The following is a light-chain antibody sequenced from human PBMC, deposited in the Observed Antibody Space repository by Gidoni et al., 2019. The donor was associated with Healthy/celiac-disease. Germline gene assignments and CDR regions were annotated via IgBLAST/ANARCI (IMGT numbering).Light chain of an antibody. CDR1: QSVSSY. V-gene: IGKV3-11*01. Sequence: EFVLTQSTATLSLSPGERATLSCRASQSVSSYLAWYQQKPGQAPRLLIYDASHRATGIPARFSGSGSGTDFTLTISSLGPEDFAVDYCQQRSNWPPNTFGQXTKLEIK. CDR2: DAS. J-gene: IGKJ2*01. CDR3: QQRSNWPPNT.